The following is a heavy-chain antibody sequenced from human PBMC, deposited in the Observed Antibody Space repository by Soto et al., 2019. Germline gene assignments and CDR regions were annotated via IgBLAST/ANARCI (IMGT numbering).Heavy chain of an antibody. J-gene: IGHJ2*01. CDR2: IIPILGTA. V-gene: IGHV1-69*01. Sequence: QVQLVQSGAEVKKPGSSVKVSCKASGGTFSSYAISWVRQAPGQGLEWMGGIIPILGTANYAQKFQGRVTITADESTSTAYMELSSLRSEDTAVYYCARPIYYDSVSYWYFDLWGRGTLVTVSS. CDR3: ARPIYYDSVSYWYFDL. CDR1: GGTFSSYA. D-gene: IGHD3-22*01.